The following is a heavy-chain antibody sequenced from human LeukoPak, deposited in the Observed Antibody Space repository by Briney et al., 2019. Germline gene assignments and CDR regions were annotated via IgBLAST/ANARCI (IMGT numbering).Heavy chain of an antibody. Sequence: ASVKVSCKASGYIFTSYGISWVRQAPGQGLEWMGWISAYNGNTNYAQKPQGRVTMTTDTSTSTAYMELRSLRSDDTAVYYCARETLRFLSQPYYFDYWGQGTLVTVSS. CDR3: ARETLRFLSQPYYFDY. CDR1: GYIFTSYG. V-gene: IGHV1-18*01. CDR2: ISAYNGNT. J-gene: IGHJ4*02. D-gene: IGHD3-3*01.